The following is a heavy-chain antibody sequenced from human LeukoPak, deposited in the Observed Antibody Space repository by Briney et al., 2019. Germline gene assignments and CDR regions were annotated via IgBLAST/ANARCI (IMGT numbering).Heavy chain of an antibody. J-gene: IGHJ6*03. D-gene: IGHD3-9*01. Sequence: SETLSLTCTVSGGSISSYYWSWIRQPPGKGLEWNGYIYYSGSTNYNPSLKSRVTISVDTSKNQFSLKLSSVTAADTAVYYCARNGWLSHYYYYYMDVWGKGTTVTVSS. V-gene: IGHV4-59*01. CDR1: GGSISSYY. CDR3: ARNGWLSHYYYYYMDV. CDR2: IYYSGST.